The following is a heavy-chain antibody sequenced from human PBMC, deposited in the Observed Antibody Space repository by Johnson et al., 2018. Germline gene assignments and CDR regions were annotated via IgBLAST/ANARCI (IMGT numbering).Heavy chain of an antibody. CDR2: VSSDGTNE. CDR1: AFTFSNYG. V-gene: IGHV3-30*18. J-gene: IGHJ6*03. Sequence: QVQLVKSGGGVVQPGRSLRLSCTASAFTFSNYGMHWVRQAPGKGLEWVAVVSSDGTNEFYADSVKGRFTISRDNSKNTMYLQMNTLRAEDTAVYYCAKDLGNFYYYYMDVWGKGTTVTVSS. CDR3: AKDLGNFYYYYMDV.